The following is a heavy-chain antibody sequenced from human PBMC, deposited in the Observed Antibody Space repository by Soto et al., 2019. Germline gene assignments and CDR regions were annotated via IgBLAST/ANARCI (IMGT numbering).Heavy chain of an antibody. J-gene: IGHJ3*02. V-gene: IGHV3-30*18. Sequence: QVQLVESGGGVVQPGRSLRLSCAASGFTFSSYGMHWVRQAPGKGLEWVAVISYDGSNKYYADSVKGRFTISRDNSKNTLYLQMNSLRAEDTAVYYCAKASNGGLFDIWGQGTMVTVSS. D-gene: IGHD3-10*01. CDR1: GFTFSSYG. CDR3: AKASNGGLFDI. CDR2: ISYDGSNK.